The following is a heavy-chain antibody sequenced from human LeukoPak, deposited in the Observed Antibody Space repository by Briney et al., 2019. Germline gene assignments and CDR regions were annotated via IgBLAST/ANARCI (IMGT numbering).Heavy chain of an antibody. CDR3: AREYCSGGSCYSGGSAFDI. CDR1: GGSISSYY. J-gene: IGHJ3*02. D-gene: IGHD2-15*01. V-gene: IGHV4-59*01. Sequence: SETLSLTCTVSGGSISSYYWSWIRQPPGKGLEWIGYIYYSGSTNYNPSLKSRVTISVDTSKNQFSLKLSSVTAADTAVYYCAREYCSGGSCYSGGSAFDIWGQGTMVTVYS. CDR2: IYYSGST.